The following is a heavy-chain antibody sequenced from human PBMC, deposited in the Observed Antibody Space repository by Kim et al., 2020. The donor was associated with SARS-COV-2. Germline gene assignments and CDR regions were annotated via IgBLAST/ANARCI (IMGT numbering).Heavy chain of an antibody. CDR1: GFTFGDYA. Sequence: GGSLRLSCTXSGFTFGDYAMSWFRQAPGKGLEWVGFIRSKAYGGTTEYAASVKGRFTISRDDSKSIAYLQMNSLKTEDTAVYYCTTFHYDFWSGYFGDYWGQGTLVTVSS. CDR3: TTFHYDFWSGYFGDY. CDR2: IRSKAYGGTT. J-gene: IGHJ4*02. V-gene: IGHV3-49*03. D-gene: IGHD3-3*01.